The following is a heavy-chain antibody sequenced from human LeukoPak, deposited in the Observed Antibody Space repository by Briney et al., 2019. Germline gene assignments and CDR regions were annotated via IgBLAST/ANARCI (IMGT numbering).Heavy chain of an antibody. J-gene: IGHJ4*02. CDR3: ARGGRVGAIPFDY. CDR2: IYYSGST. Sequence: SETLSLTCTVSGGSISSGDYYWSWIRQPPGKGLEWIGYIYYSGSTYYNPSLKSRVTISVDTSKNQFSLKLSSVTAADTAVYYCARGGRVGAIPFDYWGQGTLVTVSS. V-gene: IGHV4-30-4*01. CDR1: GGSISSGDYY. D-gene: IGHD1-26*01.